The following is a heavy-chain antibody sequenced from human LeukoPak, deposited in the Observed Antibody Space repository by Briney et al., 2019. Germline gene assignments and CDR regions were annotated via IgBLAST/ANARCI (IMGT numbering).Heavy chain of an antibody. V-gene: IGHV4-34*01. CDR3: ARQTGSGLFILP. Sequence: SETLSLTCAVYGGSFSGYYWSWIRQPPGKWLEWIGSIYYSGNTYYNASLKSQVSISIDTSKNQFSLRLTSVTAADTAVYYCARQTGSGLFILPGGQGTLVTVSS. CDR1: GGSFSGYY. J-gene: IGHJ4*02. D-gene: IGHD3/OR15-3a*01. CDR2: IYYSGNT.